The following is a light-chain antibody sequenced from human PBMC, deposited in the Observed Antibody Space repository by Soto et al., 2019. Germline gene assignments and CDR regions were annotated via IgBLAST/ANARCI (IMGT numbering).Light chain of an antibody. V-gene: IGKV1-5*03. CDR1: QSIGTW. J-gene: IGKJ4*01. CDR2: KAS. CDR3: QQYNTYPLT. Sequence: DIQMTQSPSTLSASVGDRVTITCRASQSIGTWLAWYQQKPGKAPKLLIYKASNLEGGVPSRFSGSGSGTEFTITIDSLQPDDFATYYCQQYNTYPLTFGGGTKWIS.